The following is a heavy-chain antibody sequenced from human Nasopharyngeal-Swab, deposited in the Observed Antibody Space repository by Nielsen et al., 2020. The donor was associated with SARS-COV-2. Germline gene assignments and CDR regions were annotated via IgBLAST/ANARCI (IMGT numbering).Heavy chain of an antibody. CDR2: ISSSSSTI. D-gene: IGHD4-11*01. CDR3: ARDGATVIGYYYYYMDV. Sequence: GESLKISCAASGFTFSSYSMNWVRQAPGKGLDWVSYISSSSSTIYYADSVKGRFTISRDNAKNSLYLQMNSLRAEDTAVYYCARDGATVIGYYYYYMDVWGKGTTVTVSS. CDR1: GFTFSSYS. J-gene: IGHJ6*03. V-gene: IGHV3-48*01.